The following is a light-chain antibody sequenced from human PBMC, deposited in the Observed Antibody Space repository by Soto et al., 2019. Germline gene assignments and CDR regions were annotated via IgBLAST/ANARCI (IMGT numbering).Light chain of an antibody. CDR3: QQYNDYCT. CDR2: DAS. Sequence: DIQMAQSPTPLSASLGDRFVITCRASQSITTWLAWYQQKPAKAPKLLIYDASSLESGVPSRFSGSGSGTEFTLTISSLQPDDFATYYCQQYNDYCTFGQGTKVDIK. J-gene: IGKJ1*01. V-gene: IGKV1-5*01. CDR1: QSITTW.